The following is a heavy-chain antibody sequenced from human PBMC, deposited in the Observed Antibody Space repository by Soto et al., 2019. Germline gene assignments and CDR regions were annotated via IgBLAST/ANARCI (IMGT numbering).Heavy chain of an antibody. V-gene: IGHV1-18*04. CDR2: ISAYNSNT. Sequence: GAPLKVSCKASGYTFTSYGISWVRQPPGQGLEWMGWISAYNSNTNYAQKRQGRVTMITDTSTSTAYMELRSLRSDDTAVYYCARAYCSGGSSICKTDYFDYWGQGTLVAVSS. D-gene: IGHD2-15*01. J-gene: IGHJ4*02. CDR3: ARAYCSGGSSICKTDYFDY. CDR1: GYTFTSYG.